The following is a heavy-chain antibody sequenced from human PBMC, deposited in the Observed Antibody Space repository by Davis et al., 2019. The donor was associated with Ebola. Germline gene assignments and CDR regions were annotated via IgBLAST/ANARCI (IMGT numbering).Heavy chain of an antibody. CDR2: ISYDGSNK. V-gene: IGHV3-30*03. CDR1: GFTFSSYG. Sequence: GESLKISCAASGFTFSSYGMHWVRQAPGKGLEWVAVISYDGSNKYYADSVKGRFTISRDNSKNTLYLQMNSLRAEDTAVYYCARDREYYDFWSGYSPYYGMDVWGQGTTVTVSS. D-gene: IGHD3-3*01. J-gene: IGHJ6*02. CDR3: ARDREYYDFWSGYSPYYGMDV.